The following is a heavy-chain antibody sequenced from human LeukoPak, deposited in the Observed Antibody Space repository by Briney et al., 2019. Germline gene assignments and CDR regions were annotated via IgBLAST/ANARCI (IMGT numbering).Heavy chain of an antibody. CDR2: ISRSGSTK. CDR3: AKDTWIVVAATSVLDY. J-gene: IGHJ4*02. CDR1: GFTFSDYN. D-gene: IGHD2-15*01. Sequence: PGGSLRLSCAASGFTFSDYNMRWIRQAPGKGLEWVSSISRSGSTKYYADSVKGRFTISRDNAKNSLFLQMNSLRAEDTAVYYCAKDTWIVVAATSVLDYWGQGTLVTVSS. V-gene: IGHV3-11*01.